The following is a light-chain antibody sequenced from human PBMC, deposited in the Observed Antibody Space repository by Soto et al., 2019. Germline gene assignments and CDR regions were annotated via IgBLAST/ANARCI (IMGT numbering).Light chain of an antibody. CDR2: DVS. V-gene: IGLV2-11*01. Sequence: QSALTQPRSVSGSPGQSVTISCTGTSSDVGGYNFVSWYQQHPGKAPKLMIYDVSKRPSGVPDRFSGSKSGNTASLTISGVQAEDEADYYCFSYAGSYTVFGGGTKLTVL. CDR1: SSDVGGYNF. J-gene: IGLJ2*01. CDR3: FSYAGSYTV.